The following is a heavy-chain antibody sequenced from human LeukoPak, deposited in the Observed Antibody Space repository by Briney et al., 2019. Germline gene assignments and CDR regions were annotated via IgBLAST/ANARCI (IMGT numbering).Heavy chain of an antibody. J-gene: IGHJ4*02. D-gene: IGHD6-6*01. CDR1: GGSISSYY. V-gene: IGHV4-59*01. CDR2: IYYSGST. CDR3: ARDMYSSSPRPFGYFDY. Sequence: SETLSLTCTVSGGSISSYYWSWIRQPPGKGLEWIGYIYYSGSTNYNPSLKSRVTISVDTSKNQFSLKLSSVTAADTAVYYCARDMYSSSPRPFGYFDYWGQGTLVTVSS.